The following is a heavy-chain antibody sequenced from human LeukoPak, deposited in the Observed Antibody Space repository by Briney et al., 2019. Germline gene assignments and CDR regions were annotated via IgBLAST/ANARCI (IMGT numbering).Heavy chain of an antibody. Sequence: GGSLRLSCAASGFTFSSYAMSWVRQAPGKGLEWVSSISGNKNYIYYADSVGGRFTISRDNARDSLFLQMDSLRAEDTGVYYCARDPHNPGPIDYWGQGTLVTVSS. V-gene: IGHV3-21*01. CDR2: ISGNKNYI. J-gene: IGHJ4*02. CDR3: ARDPHNPGPIDY. CDR1: GFTFSSYA.